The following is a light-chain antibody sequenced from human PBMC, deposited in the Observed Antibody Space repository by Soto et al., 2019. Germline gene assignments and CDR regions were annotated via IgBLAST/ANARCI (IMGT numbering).Light chain of an antibody. J-gene: IGKJ1*01. V-gene: IGKV3-20*01. CDR2: GAS. Sequence: EIVLTQSPGTLSLSPGERATLSCRASQSVRGNHFAWYQQKPGQAPRLLIYGASARTTGIPARLNGRGSGREFTPTISRLEPEDFAVYYCQQYGSLPATFGQGNKVETK. CDR1: QSVRGNH. CDR3: QQYGSLPAT.